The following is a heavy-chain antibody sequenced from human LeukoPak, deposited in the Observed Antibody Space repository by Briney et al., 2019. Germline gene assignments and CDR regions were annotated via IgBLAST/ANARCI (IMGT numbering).Heavy chain of an antibody. CDR1: GGSFSGYY. CDR2: INHSGST. J-gene: IGHJ4*02. V-gene: IGHV4-34*01. D-gene: IGHD3-10*01. Sequence: PSETLSLTCADYGGSFSGYYWSWIRQPPGKGLEWIGEINHSGSTNYNPSLKSRVTISVDTSKNQFSLKLSAVTAADTAVYYCARDWFGELWDYWGQGTLVTVSS. CDR3: ARDWFGELWDY.